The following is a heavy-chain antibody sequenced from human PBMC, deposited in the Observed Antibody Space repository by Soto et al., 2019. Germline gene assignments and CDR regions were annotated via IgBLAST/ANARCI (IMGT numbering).Heavy chain of an antibody. CDR3: AGEWEVLGYDAFDI. Sequence: PGGSLRLSCAASGFTVSSNQMTWVRQAPGKGLGWVSVIYSGGNTHYADSVKGRFTISRDNSKNTLYLQMNGLRAEDTAVYYCAGEWEVLGYDAFDIWGQGTMVTVSS. J-gene: IGHJ3*02. CDR2: IYSGGNT. CDR1: GFTVSSNQ. D-gene: IGHD1-26*01. V-gene: IGHV3-53*01.